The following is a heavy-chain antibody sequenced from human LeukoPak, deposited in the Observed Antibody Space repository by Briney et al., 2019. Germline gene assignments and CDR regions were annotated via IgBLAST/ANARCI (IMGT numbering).Heavy chain of an antibody. CDR2: INHSGST. CDR1: GGSFSGYY. CDR3: ARGALFYYDSSGYYFDY. Sequence: SETLSLTCAVYGGSFSGYYWSWIRQPPGKGLEWIGEINHSGSTNYNPSLKSRVTISVDTSKNQFSLKLSSVTAADTAVYFCARGALFYYDSSGYYFDYWGQGTLVTVSS. V-gene: IGHV4-34*01. D-gene: IGHD3-22*01. J-gene: IGHJ4*02.